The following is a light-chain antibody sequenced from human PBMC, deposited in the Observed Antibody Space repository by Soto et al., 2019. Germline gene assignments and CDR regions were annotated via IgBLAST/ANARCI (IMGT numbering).Light chain of an antibody. J-gene: IGLJ3*02. CDR3: QCYYGSRSASV. CDR1: TSNVGAGFD. Sequence: QSALTQPPSVSGAPGQRVTISCTGTTSNVGAGFDVHWYQQHPGTAPKLLIYGNTNRPSGVPDRFSGSKSGTSASLAITGLQADDEAAYYCQCYYGSRSASVFGGGTKLTVL. V-gene: IGLV1-40*01. CDR2: GNT.